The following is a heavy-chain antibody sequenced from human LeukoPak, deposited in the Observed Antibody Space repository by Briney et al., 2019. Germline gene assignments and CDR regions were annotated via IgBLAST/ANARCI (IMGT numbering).Heavy chain of an antibody. Sequence: SVKVSCKASGYSFTSYYMHWVRQAPGQGLEWMGGIIPIFGTANYAQKFQGRVTITADESTSTAYMELSSLRSEDTAVYYCARRMDGYNLAFDYWGQGTLVTVSS. D-gene: IGHD5-24*01. CDR3: ARRMDGYNLAFDY. CDR1: GYSFTSYY. CDR2: IIPIFGTA. J-gene: IGHJ4*02. V-gene: IGHV1-69*13.